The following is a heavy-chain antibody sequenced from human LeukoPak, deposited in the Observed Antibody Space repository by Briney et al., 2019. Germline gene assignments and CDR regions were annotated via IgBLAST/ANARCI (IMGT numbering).Heavy chain of an antibody. V-gene: IGHV4-34*01. CDR1: GGSFSDYY. CDR2: INHSGIT. Sequence: SETLSLTCALYGGSFSDYYWSWLRQPPGKGLEWIGEINHSGITNYNPSLKSRVSISADTSKNQFSLKLNSVTAADTAVYYCAREPLTTVVTPFDCWGQGTLVTVSS. D-gene: IGHD4-23*01. J-gene: IGHJ4*02. CDR3: AREPLTTVVTPFDC.